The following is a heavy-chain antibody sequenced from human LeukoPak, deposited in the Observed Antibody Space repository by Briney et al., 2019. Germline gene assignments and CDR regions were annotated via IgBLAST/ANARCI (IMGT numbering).Heavy chain of an antibody. D-gene: IGHD3-22*01. CDR1: GSSFSTHW. J-gene: IGHJ4*02. CDR2: IKSDGSAT. V-gene: IGHV3-74*01. CDR3: GSLTVVARDH. Sequence: GRSLRLSCAVSGSSFSTHWTHWVRQAPGKGLVYVAQIKSDGSATAYADSVKGRFTISRDNAKNTLYLEMSSLRAEDTAVYYCGSLTVVARDHWGQGALVTVSS.